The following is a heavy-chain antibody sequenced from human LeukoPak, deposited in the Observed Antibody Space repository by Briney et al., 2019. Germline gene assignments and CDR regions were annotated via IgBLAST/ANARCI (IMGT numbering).Heavy chain of an antibody. CDR3: SRERATTGCYDDSFDD. Sequence: ASVKVSCKASGYTFNRYGLTWVRQAPGQGLEWVGWISTYNGNAHYAQKLQGRVTMTIDTSTSTASVALRSLRCDDTAVYYCSRERATTGCYDDSFDDWGQGTLVTVSS. J-gene: IGHJ3*01. CDR1: GYTFNRYG. D-gene: IGHD6-19*01. V-gene: IGHV1-18*01. CDR2: ISTYNGNA.